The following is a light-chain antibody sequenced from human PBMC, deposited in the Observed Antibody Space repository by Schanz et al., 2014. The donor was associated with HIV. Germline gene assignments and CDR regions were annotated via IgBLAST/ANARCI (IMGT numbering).Light chain of an antibody. J-gene: IGLJ2*01. Sequence: QSVLTQPPSVSAAPGQRVTISCSGSASNIEHNFVYWFPQFPGTAPKLLIYVTDQRPSEIPDRFSASKTGTSATLAITGLQTEDEADYYCATWDSTLNAVVFGGGTKLTVL. CDR3: ATWDSTLNAVV. V-gene: IGLV1-51*01. CDR2: VTD. CDR1: ASNIEHNF.